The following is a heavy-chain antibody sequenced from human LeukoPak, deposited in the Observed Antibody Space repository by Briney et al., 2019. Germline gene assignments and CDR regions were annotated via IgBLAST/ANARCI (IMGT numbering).Heavy chain of an antibody. D-gene: IGHD6-13*01. V-gene: IGHV1-46*01. CDR1: GYTFTSYY. Sequence: ASVKVSCKASGYTFTSYYMHWVRQAPGQGLEWMGIINPSGGSTSYAQKFQGRVTITRDMSTSTVYMELSSLRSEDTAIYYCAREGRGVPGAIAAVKGFDYWGQGTLVTVSS. J-gene: IGHJ4*02. CDR3: AREGRGVPGAIAAVKGFDY. CDR2: INPSGGST.